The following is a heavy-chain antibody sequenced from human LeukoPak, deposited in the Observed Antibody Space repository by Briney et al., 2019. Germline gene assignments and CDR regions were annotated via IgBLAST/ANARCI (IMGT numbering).Heavy chain of an antibody. CDR3: VKGGYSCYDHLYF. CDR1: GFTFRSYA. J-gene: IGHJ4*02. D-gene: IGHD5-12*01. Sequence: GGSLRLSCSASGFTFRSYAMHWVRQAPGKGLEYVSAITSNGGSTYYADSVKGRFTISRDNSKNTLYLQMSSLRPEDTAMYYCVKGGYSCYDHLYFWGQGTLVTVSS. CDR2: ITSNGGST. V-gene: IGHV3-64D*06.